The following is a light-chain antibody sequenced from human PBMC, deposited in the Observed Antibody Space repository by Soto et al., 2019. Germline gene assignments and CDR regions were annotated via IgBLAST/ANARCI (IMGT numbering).Light chain of an antibody. CDR2: EVS. CDR1: SSDVGSYNL. J-gene: IGLJ2*01. Sequence: QSVLTQPASVSGSPGQSITISCTGTSSDVGSYNLVSWYQQHPGKAPKLMIYEVSKRLSGVSNRFSGSKSGNTASLTISGLQAEDEADYYCCSYAGSSTFVVFGGGTQLTVL. CDR3: CSYAGSSTFVV. V-gene: IGLV2-23*02.